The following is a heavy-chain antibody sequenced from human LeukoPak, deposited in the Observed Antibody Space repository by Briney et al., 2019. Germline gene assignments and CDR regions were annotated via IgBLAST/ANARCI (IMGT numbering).Heavy chain of an antibody. Sequence: SETLSLTCTVSGYSISSGYYWGWIRQPPGKGLEWIGSIYHSGSTYYNPSLKSRVTISVDTSKNQFSLKLSSVTAADTAVYYCARLPHSSGWYYYYMDVWGKGTTVTISS. J-gene: IGHJ6*03. V-gene: IGHV4-38-2*02. CDR2: IYHSGST. D-gene: IGHD6-19*01. CDR1: GYSISSGYY. CDR3: ARLPHSSGWYYYYMDV.